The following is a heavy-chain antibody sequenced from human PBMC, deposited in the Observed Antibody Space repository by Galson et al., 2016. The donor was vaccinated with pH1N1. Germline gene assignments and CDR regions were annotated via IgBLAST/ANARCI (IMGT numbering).Heavy chain of an antibody. V-gene: IGHV4-31*03. CDR2: IYYSGST. CDR1: GGSISNGGYS. D-gene: IGHD6-13*01. J-gene: IGHJ4*02. CDR3: ARSSSSRETEYYFDY. Sequence: TLSLTCTVSGGSISNGGYSWSWIRQHPGKGLEWIGYIYYSGSTYYNPSLESRVTLSVDTSKNQFSLKLSSVTAADTAVYYCARSSSSRETEYYFDYWGQGTLVTVSS.